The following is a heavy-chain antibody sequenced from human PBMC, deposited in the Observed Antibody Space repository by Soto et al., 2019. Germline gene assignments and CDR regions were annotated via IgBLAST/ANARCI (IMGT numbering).Heavy chain of an antibody. CDR2: IYYSGGT. J-gene: IGHJ4*02. CDR1: GGSISSYY. V-gene: IGHV4-59*08. D-gene: IGHD2-2*02. CDR3: ARLGWWCSSTSCYNSNFDY. Sequence: SETLSLTCTVSGGSISSYYWSWIRQPPGKGLEWIGYIYYSGGTNYNPSLKSRVTISVDTSKNQFSLKLSSVTAADTAVYYCARLGWWCSSTSCYNSNFDYWGQGTLVTVSS.